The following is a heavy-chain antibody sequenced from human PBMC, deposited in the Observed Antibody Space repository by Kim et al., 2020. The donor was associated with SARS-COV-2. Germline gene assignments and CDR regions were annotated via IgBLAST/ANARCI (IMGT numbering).Heavy chain of an antibody. CDR2: INRDNGKT. CDR1: GFTFSTSA. Sequence: ASVKVSCKLSGFTFSTSALHWVRQAPGQRLEWMGCINRDNGKTKSSERFQDRVTFTRDMSASTVYMELSSLRVEDTAVYYCARDGFFYDESGITDSWGQGTLVTVSS. CDR3: ARDGFFYDESGITDS. V-gene: IGHV1-3*01. J-gene: IGHJ4*02. D-gene: IGHD3-10*01.